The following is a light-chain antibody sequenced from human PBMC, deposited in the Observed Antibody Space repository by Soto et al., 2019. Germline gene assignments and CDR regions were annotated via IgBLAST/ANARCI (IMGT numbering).Light chain of an antibody. V-gene: IGKV3-15*01. CDR2: GIS. Sequence: EIVMTQSPATLSVSPGERATLSCRASQSVRNKLAWYQQRPGQAPRLLIYGISTRATGISARFSGSGSGTEFTLTCSSLQSEDFAVYYCQQYNDWPGTFGQGTKVEIK. J-gene: IGKJ1*01. CDR1: QSVRNK. CDR3: QQYNDWPGT.